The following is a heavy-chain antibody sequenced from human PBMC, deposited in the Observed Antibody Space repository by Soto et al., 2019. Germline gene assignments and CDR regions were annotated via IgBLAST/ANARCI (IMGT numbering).Heavy chain of an antibody. Sequence: EVQLLESGGGLVQPGGSLRLSCEASGFTYSSCAMTWVRQAPGKGLEWVSGISGSGDSTYYADSVKGRFTISRDNSQNTLYLQMSSLRADDTAVYYCAKDPAVAVHYYYGMDVWGQGTTVTVSS. CDR2: ISGSGDST. V-gene: IGHV3-23*01. CDR3: AKDPAVAVHYYYGMDV. J-gene: IGHJ6*02. CDR1: GFTYSSCA. D-gene: IGHD6-19*01.